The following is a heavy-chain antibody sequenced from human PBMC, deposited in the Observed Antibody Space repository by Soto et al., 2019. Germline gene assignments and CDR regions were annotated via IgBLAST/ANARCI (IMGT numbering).Heavy chain of an antibody. CDR2: NSSSSSDI. J-gene: IGHJ4*02. CDR1: GFTFNGYY. V-gene: IGHV3-11*05. CDR3: ARGDRVADS. Sequence: QVQLVESGGGLVKPGGSLRLSCVASGFTFNGYYMSWIRQAPGKGPEWVSYNSSSSSDINYADSVKGRFTTSRDNAKNSLHLQMNSLRAEDTAVYYCARGDRVADSWGQGTLVTVSS. D-gene: IGHD3-3*01.